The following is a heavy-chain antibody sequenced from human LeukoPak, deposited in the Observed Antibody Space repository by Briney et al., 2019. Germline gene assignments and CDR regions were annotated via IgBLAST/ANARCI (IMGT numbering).Heavy chain of an antibody. D-gene: IGHD3-10*01. J-gene: IGHJ6*03. CDR2: IFYDGST. V-gene: IGHV4-39*07. Sequence: PSETLSLTCAVSGASMSTGTNYWGWVRQPPGKGPEWVGTIFYDGSTYYNPSLKSRVTISVDPSKNRFSLKLTSVTAADTAVYYCARARGYYYMDVWGKGTTVTVSS. CDR1: GASMSTGTNY. CDR3: ARARGYYYMDV.